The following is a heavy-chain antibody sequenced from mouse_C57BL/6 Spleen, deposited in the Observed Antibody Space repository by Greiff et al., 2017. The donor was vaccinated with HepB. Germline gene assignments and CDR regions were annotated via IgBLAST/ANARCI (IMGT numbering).Heavy chain of an antibody. CDR2: INPSSGYT. CDR3: ARRATGVEAWIAY. J-gene: IGHJ3*01. Sequence: QVQLQQSGAELARPGASVKMSCKASGYTFTSYTMHWVKQRPGQGLEWIGYINPSSGYTKYNQKFKDKATLTADKSSSTAYMQLSSLTSEDSAVYYCARRATGVEAWIAYWGQGTLVTVSA. V-gene: IGHV1-4*01. D-gene: IGHD1-1*01. CDR1: GYTFTSYT.